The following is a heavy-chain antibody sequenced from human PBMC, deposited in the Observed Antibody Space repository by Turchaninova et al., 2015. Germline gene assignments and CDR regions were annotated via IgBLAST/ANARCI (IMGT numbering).Heavy chain of an antibody. Sequence: QVQLQESGPGLVKPSQTLSLPCTVSGGSGSSGCFYWSWIRQPPGKGLELIGYIYYSGSTYYNPSLESRVTISLDTSKNQFSLNLSSVIAADTAVYYCARVAARPNGFDYWGQGTLVTVSS. D-gene: IGHD2-15*01. V-gene: IGHV4-31*03. CDR2: IYYSGST. CDR1: GGSGSSGCFY. J-gene: IGHJ4*02. CDR3: ARVAARPNGFDY.